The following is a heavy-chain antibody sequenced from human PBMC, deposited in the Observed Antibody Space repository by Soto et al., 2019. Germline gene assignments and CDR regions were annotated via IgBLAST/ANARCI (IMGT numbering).Heavy chain of an antibody. J-gene: IGHJ6*01. CDR3: ARRLSWSRRYYYCGMDV. CDR1: GGSISSGGYY. CDR2: IYYSGST. V-gene: IGHV4-31*03. Sequence: PSETLSLTCTVSGGSISSGGYYWSWIRQHPGKGLEWIGYIYYSGSTYYNPSLKSRVTISVDTSKNQFSLKLSSVTAADTAVYYCARRLSWSRRYYYCGMDVLRQGSTVTASS. D-gene: IGHD1-26*01.